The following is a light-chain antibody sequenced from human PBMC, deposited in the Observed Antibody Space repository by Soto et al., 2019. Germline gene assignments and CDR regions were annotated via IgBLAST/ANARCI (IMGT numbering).Light chain of an antibody. CDR3: QQYNNWPWT. CDR1: QSISDT. J-gene: IGKJ1*01. CDR2: GAS. V-gene: IGKV3-15*01. Sequence: ETVMTQSPATLSVSPGGRATLSCRASQSISDTLAWYQQKPGQAPRLLIHGASTRATGFPARFSGSGSGTVFTLTISSLQSVDFAVYFCQQYNNWPWTFGQGTKGDIK.